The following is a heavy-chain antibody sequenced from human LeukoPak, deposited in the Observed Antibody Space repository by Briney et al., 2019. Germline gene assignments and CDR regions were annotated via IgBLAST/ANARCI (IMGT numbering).Heavy chain of an antibody. V-gene: IGHV4-59*01. CDR2: FYHSGGT. J-gene: IGHJ4*02. CDR1: GGSISNYH. D-gene: IGHD6-19*01. CDR3: ASTQQWLAFDY. Sequence: KPSETLSLTCTVSGGSISNYHWSWIRQPPGKGLEWIGCFYHSGGTNYNPSLKSRVTTSVDTSKNEFSLKLNSVTAADTAVYYCASTQQWLAFDYWGQGILVTVSS.